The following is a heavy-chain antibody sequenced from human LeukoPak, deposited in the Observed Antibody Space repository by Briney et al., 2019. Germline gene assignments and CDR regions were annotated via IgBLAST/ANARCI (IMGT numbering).Heavy chain of an antibody. J-gene: IGHJ4*02. V-gene: IGHV3-30*18. CDR3: AKERGGDYCRAFDY. D-gene: IGHD2-15*01. Sequence: PGGSLRLSCAASGFTFSSYGMHWVRQAPGKGLEWVAVISYDGSNKYYADSVKGRFTISRDNSKNTLYLQMNSLRAEDTAVYYCAKERGGDYCRAFDYWGQGTLVTVSS. CDR2: ISYDGSNK. CDR1: GFTFSSYG.